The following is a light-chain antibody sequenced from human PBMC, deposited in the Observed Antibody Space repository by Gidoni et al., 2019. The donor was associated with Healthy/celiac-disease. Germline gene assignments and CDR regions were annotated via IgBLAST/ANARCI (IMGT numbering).Light chain of an antibody. J-gene: IGKJ4*01. CDR3: QQYGSSPVT. Sequence: EIVLTQSPGTLSWSPGERATLSCRASQSVSSSYLAWYQQKPGQAPRLLIYGASSRATGSPDRFSGSGSGTDFTITISRMEPEDFALYYCQQYGSSPVTFGGGTKVEIK. V-gene: IGKV3-20*01. CDR2: GAS. CDR1: QSVSSSY.